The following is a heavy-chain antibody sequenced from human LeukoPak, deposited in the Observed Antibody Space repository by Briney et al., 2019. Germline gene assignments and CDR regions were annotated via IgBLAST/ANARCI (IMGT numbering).Heavy chain of an antibody. CDR2: INHSGST. D-gene: IGHD3-9*01. Sequence: SETPSLTCAVYGGSFSGYYWSWIRQPPGKGLEWIGEINHSGSTNYNPSLKSRVTISVDTSKNHFSLKLSSVTAADTAVYYCARPHSTFFDQDAAYYFDYWGQGTLVTVSS. J-gene: IGHJ4*02. CDR1: GGSFSGYY. CDR3: ARPHSTFFDQDAAYYFDY. V-gene: IGHV4-34*01.